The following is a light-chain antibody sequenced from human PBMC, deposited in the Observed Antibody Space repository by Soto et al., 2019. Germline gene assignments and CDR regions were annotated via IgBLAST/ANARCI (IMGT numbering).Light chain of an antibody. V-gene: IGLV2-14*01. CDR2: EVS. Sequence: QSALTQPASVSGSPGQSITISCTGTSSDVGGYHYVSWYQQHPDKAPKLMIYEVSNRHSGVSNRFSGSKSGNTASLTISGLQAEDEADYYCAAWDDSLSGGVFGGGTKLTVL. J-gene: IGLJ2*01. CDR3: AAWDDSLSGGV. CDR1: SSDVGGYHY.